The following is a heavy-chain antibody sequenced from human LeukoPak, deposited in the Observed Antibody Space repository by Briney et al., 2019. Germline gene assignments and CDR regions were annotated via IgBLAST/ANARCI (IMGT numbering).Heavy chain of an antibody. Sequence: GASLQISCKGSGCSFTSYWIGWVRQLPGKGLEWMGIIYPGDSDTRYSPSFQGQVTISADKSISTAYLQWSSLKASDTAMYYCARHDDCSGGSCAIDYWGQGTLVTVSS. V-gene: IGHV5-51*01. CDR2: IYPGDSDT. J-gene: IGHJ4*02. D-gene: IGHD2-15*01. CDR1: GCSFTSYW. CDR3: ARHDDCSGGSCAIDY.